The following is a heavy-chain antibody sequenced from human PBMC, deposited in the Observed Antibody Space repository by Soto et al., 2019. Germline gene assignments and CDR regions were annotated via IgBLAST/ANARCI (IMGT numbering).Heavy chain of an antibody. CDR3: ARDASRVSHYYGLDV. CDR1: GGTLSTRP. CDR2: IIPFYGSS. Sequence: QVELMQSGAEVKKPGSSVKVSCTTSGGTLSTRPISWVRQAPGQGLEWMAMIIPFYGSSNHAQKFQGRVTITVDESTNTVYMTLSSLTSEDTAVYYCARDASRVSHYYGLDVWGQGTTVTVSS. J-gene: IGHJ6*02. V-gene: IGHV1-69*18.